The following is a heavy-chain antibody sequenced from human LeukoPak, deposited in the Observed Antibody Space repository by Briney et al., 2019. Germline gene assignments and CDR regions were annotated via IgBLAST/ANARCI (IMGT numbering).Heavy chain of an antibody. CDR3: AKDRSGGTAEYFQD. Sequence: GGSLRLSCAASGFTFSSYAMSWVRQAPGKGLEWVSVISGSGYSTYYADSVKGRFTISRDNSKNTLYLQMNSLRAEDTAVYYCAKDRSGGTAEYFQDWGQGTLVTVSS. V-gene: IGHV3-23*01. J-gene: IGHJ1*01. CDR2: ISGSGYST. D-gene: IGHD3-10*01. CDR1: GFTFSSYA.